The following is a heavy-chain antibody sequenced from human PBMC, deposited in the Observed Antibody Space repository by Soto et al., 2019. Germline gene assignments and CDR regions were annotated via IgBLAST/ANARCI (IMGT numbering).Heavy chain of an antibody. CDR3: ASDKHYVFWCGYYTADAFDI. V-gene: IGHV3-11*01. J-gene: IGHJ3*02. Sequence: QVQLVESGGGLVKPGGSLRLSCAASGFTFSDYYMRWIRQAPGKGLEWVAYISSSGSTIYYADSVKGRFTISRDNAKNSLYLQMNSLRAEDTAVYFCASDKHYVFWCGYYTADAFDIWGQGTMVTVSS. CDR1: GFTFSDYY. CDR2: ISSSGSTI. D-gene: IGHD3-3*01.